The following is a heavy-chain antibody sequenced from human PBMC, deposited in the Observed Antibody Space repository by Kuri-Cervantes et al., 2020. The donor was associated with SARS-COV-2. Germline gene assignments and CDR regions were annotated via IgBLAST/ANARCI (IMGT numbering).Heavy chain of an antibody. CDR1: GLTVSSNY. CDR2: IYSGGST. Sequence: GESLKISCAAFGLTVSSNYMSWVRQAPGKGLEWVSLIYSGGSTYYPDSVKGRFTISRDNSKNTLYLQMNSLRAEDTAVYYCARVRGDYVPWGQGTLVTVSS. J-gene: IGHJ5*02. D-gene: IGHD3-16*01. V-gene: IGHV3-53*01. CDR3: ARVRGDYVP.